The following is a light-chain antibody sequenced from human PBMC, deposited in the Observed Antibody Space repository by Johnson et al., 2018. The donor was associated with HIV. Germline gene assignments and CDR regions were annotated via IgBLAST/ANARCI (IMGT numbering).Light chain of an antibody. V-gene: IGLV1-51*02. Sequence: QSVLTQPPSVSAAPGQKVTISCSGSSSNIGNNFVSWYQQLPGTAPKLLIYENNKRPSGIPDRFSGPKSGTSATLGITGLQTGDEADYYCGTWDSRLTASYVFGTGTKVTVL. CDR2: ENN. CDR3: GTWDSRLTASYV. J-gene: IGLJ1*01. CDR1: SSNIGNNF.